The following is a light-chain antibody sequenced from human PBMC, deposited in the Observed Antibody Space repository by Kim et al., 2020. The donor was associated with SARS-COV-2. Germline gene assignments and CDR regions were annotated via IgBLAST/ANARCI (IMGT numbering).Light chain of an antibody. J-gene: IGLJ1*01. CDR3: ISYTSSNTYV. V-gene: IGLV2-14*03. Sequence: GQSIPVPIAGTSIDVGVYNYVTWNQQHPGNAPKLMIYDVSNRPSGVSNRFSGSKSGNTASLTISGLQSEDEADYYCISYTSSNTYVFGTGTKVTVL. CDR1: SIDVGVYNY. CDR2: DVS.